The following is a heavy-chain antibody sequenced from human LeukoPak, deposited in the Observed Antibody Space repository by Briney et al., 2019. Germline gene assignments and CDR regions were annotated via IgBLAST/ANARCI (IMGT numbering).Heavy chain of an antibody. D-gene: IGHD3-10*01. CDR1: GYTFTGYY. CDR3: ATDGHYYGSGSYYDVDY. J-gene: IGHJ4*02. Sequence: ASVKVSCKASGYTFTGYYMHWVRQAPGQGLERMGRINPNSGGTNYAQKFQGRVTMTRDTSISTAYMELSRLRSDDTAVYYCATDGHYYGSGSYYDVDYWGQGTLVTVSS. V-gene: IGHV1-2*06. CDR2: INPNSGGT.